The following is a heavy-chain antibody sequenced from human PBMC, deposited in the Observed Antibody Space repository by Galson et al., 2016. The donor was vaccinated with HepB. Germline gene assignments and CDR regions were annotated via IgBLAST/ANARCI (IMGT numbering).Heavy chain of an antibody. D-gene: IGHD3-3*01. CDR3: ARDFLEDPRSGGLMDV. CDR2: ISYDGSNK. Sequence: SLRLSCAASGFTFSSYAMHWVRQAPGKGLEWVAVISYDGSNKYYADSVKGRFTISRDNSKNTLYLQMNSLRAEDTAVYYCARDFLEDPRSGGLMDVWGQGTTVTVSS. CDR1: GFTFSSYA. V-gene: IGHV3-30*04. J-gene: IGHJ6*02.